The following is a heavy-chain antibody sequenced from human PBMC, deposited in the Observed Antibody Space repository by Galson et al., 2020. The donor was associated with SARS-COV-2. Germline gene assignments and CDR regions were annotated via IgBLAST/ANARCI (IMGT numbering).Heavy chain of an antibody. CDR2: IYATGHT. J-gene: IGHJ4*02. CDR1: GGSISGPSYF. CDR3: ARTKKVLKFLDMVGYFDN. V-gene: IGHV4-61*02. Sequence: SETLSLTCSVSGGSISGPSYFWSWIRQTAGKGPEWLGRIYATGHTSYNPSVKSRVTISLDMSKNQFSLKMRSVTAADTAVYYCARTKKVLKFLDMVGYFDNWGQGALVTVSS. D-gene: IGHD3-3*01.